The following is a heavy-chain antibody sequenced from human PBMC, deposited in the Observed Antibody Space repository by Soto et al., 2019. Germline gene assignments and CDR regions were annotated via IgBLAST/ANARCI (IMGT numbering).Heavy chain of an antibody. V-gene: IGHV3-74*01. CDR3: ASFHCSSTSCYPSNTHYYYYMDV. J-gene: IGHJ6*03. CDR1: GFTFSSYW. D-gene: IGHD2-2*01. Sequence: EVQLVESGGGLVQPGGSLRLSCAASGFTFSSYWMHWVRQAPGKGLVWVSRINSDGSSTSYADSVKGRFTISRDNAKNTLYLPMNSLRAEDTAVYYCASFHCSSTSCYPSNTHYYYYMDVWGKGTTVTVSS. CDR2: INSDGSST.